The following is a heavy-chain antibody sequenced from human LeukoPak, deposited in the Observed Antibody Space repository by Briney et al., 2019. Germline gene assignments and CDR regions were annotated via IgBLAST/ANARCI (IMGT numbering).Heavy chain of an antibody. CDR1: GGSISNTNW. J-gene: IGHJ4*02. CDR3: ARGTMTTVTYYFDY. D-gene: IGHD4-17*01. CDR2: INHSGST. V-gene: IGHV4-4*02. Sequence: PSETLSLTCGVSGGSISNTNWWTWVRQPPGKGLEWIGEINHSGSTSYNPSLKSRVTISVDTSKNQFSLKLSSVTAADTAVYYCARGTMTTVTYYFDYWGQGTLVTVSS.